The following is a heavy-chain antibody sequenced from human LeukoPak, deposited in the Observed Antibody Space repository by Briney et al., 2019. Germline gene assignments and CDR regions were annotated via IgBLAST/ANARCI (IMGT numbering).Heavy chain of an antibody. V-gene: IGHV4-34*01. D-gene: IGHD4-17*01. CDR2: INHSGST. J-gene: IGHJ4*02. CDR1: GGSFSGYY. Sequence: MSSETLSLTCAVYGGSFSGYYWSWIRQPPGKGLEWIGEINHSGSTNYNPSLKSRVTISVDTSKNQFSLKLSSVTAADTAVYYCASTTSDYGVDYWGQGTLVTVSS. CDR3: ASTTSDYGVDY.